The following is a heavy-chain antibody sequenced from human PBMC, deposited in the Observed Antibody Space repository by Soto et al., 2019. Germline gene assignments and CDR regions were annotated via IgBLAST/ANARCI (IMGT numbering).Heavy chain of an antibody. J-gene: IGHJ4*02. CDR3: ARHKSYYGSGSPKVLDY. D-gene: IGHD3-10*01. V-gene: IGHV4-59*08. CDR2: IYYSGST. CDR1: GDFLSPYF. Sequence: SETLSLTCTVSGDFLSPYFWSWIRQPPGKGLEWLGNIYYSGSTNHNPSLKTRVTMSVDTSKNQFSLKLNSVTAADTAVYYCARHKSYYGSGSPKVLDYWGQGTLVTVS.